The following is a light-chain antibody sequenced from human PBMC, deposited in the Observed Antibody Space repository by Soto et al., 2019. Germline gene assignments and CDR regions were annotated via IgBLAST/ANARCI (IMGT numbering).Light chain of an antibody. CDR2: KVT. CDR3: DSSTSDSLYV. CDR1: SSDVGGNKY. V-gene: IGLV2-14*01. Sequence: QSVLTQPPSASGTPGQRVTISCTGTSSDVGGNKYVSWYQQYPGKVPKLLINKVTNRPSGVSYRFSGSKSGNTASLTISALLAEEEADYFCDSSTSDSLYVFGTGTKVTVL. J-gene: IGLJ1*01.